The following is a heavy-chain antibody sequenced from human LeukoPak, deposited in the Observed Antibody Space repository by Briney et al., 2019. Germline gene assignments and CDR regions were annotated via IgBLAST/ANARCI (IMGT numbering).Heavy chain of an antibody. CDR3: ARDPDGDYDFDY. CDR1: GYTFTSYG. D-gene: IGHD4-17*01. J-gene: IGHJ4*02. Sequence: ASVKVPCKASGYTFTSYGISWVRQAPGQGLEWMGWISVYNGNTNYAQKVQGRVTMTTDTSTSTAYMELRSLRSDDTAVYYCARDPDGDYDFDYWGQGTLVTVSS. V-gene: IGHV1-18*01. CDR2: ISVYNGNT.